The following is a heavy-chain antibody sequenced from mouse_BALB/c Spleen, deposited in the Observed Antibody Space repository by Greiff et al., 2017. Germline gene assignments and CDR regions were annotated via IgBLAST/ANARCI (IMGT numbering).Heavy chain of an antibody. J-gene: IGHJ4*01. D-gene: IGHD1-1*01. CDR3: ARRAGVEGMDY. CDR2: IYWDDDK. CDR1: GFSLSTSGMG. Sequence: QVQLKESGPGILQPSQTLSLTCSFSGFSLSTSGMGVSWIRQPSGKGLEWLAHIYWDDDKRYNPSLKSRLTISKDTSSNQVFLKITSVDTADTATYYCARRAGVEGMDYWGQGTSVTVSS. V-gene: IGHV8-12*01.